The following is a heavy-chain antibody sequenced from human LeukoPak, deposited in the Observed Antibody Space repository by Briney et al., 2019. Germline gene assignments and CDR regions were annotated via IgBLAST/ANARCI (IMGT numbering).Heavy chain of an antibody. Sequence: PSETLSLTCAVYSGSFSGYFWSWTRQPAGKGLEWIGEINHSGSTNYNPSLKSRVTISVDTSKNQFSLKLSSVTAADTAVHYCARGYPSVRGVNLRPQEVRKYYFDYWGQGNLVTVSS. CDR1: SGSFSGYF. J-gene: IGHJ4*02. D-gene: IGHD3-10*01. CDR3: ARGYPSVRGVNLRPQEVRKYYFDY. V-gene: IGHV4-34*01. CDR2: INHSGST.